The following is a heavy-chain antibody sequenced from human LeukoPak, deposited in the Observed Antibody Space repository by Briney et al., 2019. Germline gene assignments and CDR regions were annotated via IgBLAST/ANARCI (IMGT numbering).Heavy chain of an antibody. Sequence: QPGGSLRLSCAASGFTFSSYAMSWVRQAPGKGLEWVSGISGSGGTTYYADSVKGRFTISRDNSKNTLYLQMNSLRAEDTAVYYCAKAPLRYFDPNNWFDPWGQGTLVTVSS. D-gene: IGHD3-9*01. CDR2: ISGSGGTT. CDR3: AKAPLRYFDPNNWFDP. V-gene: IGHV3-23*01. J-gene: IGHJ5*02. CDR1: GFTFSSYA.